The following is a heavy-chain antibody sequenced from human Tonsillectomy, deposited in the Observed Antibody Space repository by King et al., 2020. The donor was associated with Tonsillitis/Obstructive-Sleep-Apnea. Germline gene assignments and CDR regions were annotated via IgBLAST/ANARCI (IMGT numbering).Heavy chain of an antibody. Sequence: QLVQSGGGVVQPGRSLRLSCAASGFTFSSYGMHWVRQAPGKGLEWVAVIWYDGSNKYYADSVKGRFTISRDNSKNTLYLQMNSPRAEDTAVYYCARDHDYDFWSGYYAFDIWGQGTMVTVSS. CDR1: GFTFSSYG. CDR2: IWYDGSNK. D-gene: IGHD3-3*01. V-gene: IGHV3-33*01. J-gene: IGHJ3*02. CDR3: ARDHDYDFWSGYYAFDI.